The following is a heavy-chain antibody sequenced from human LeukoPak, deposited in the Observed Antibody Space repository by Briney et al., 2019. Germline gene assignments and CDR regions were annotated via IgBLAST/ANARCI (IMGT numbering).Heavy chain of an antibody. J-gene: IGHJ4*02. CDR3: ARGAVRLLLFGDSGRKSKTYFDY. D-gene: IGHD3-10*01. Sequence: ASVKVSGKTSGYSENFYGITWVRQVAGQGLEWMGWISAQLGQAEYAPNSQDRVTMTTDTSTSTAYMELRSLRSDDTAVYYCARGAVRLLLFGDSGRKSKTYFDYWGQGTLVTVSS. CDR2: ISAQLGQA. CDR1: GYSENFYG. V-gene: IGHV1-18*01.